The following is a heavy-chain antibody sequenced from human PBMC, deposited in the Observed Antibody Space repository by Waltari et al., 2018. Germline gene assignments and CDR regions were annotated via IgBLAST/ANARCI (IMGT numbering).Heavy chain of an antibody. CDR1: A. J-gene: IGHJ4*02. V-gene: IGHV3-30*01. CDR3: ASPVRQQWLVFAFDY. D-gene: IGHD6-19*01. CDR2: ISYDGSDK. Sequence: AMHWVRQAPVKGLEWVAIISYDGSDKYYADSMKGRFTISRDNSKNTVYLQMNSLRHEDTAVYYCASPVRQQWLVFAFDYWGPGTLVSVSS.